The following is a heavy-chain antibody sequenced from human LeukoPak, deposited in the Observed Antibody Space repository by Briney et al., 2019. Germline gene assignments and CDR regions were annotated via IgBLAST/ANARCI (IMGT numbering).Heavy chain of an antibody. Sequence: SETLSLTCTVSGGSISSSSYYWGWIRQPPGKGLEWIGSIYYSGSTYYNPSLKSRVTISVDTSKNQFSLKLSSVTAADTAVYYCARLIVVVPADTGSSYWYFDLWGRGTLVTVSS. V-gene: IGHV4-39*01. CDR2: IYYSGST. CDR3: ARLIVVVPADTGSSYWYFDL. CDR1: GGSISSSSYY. J-gene: IGHJ2*01. D-gene: IGHD2-2*01.